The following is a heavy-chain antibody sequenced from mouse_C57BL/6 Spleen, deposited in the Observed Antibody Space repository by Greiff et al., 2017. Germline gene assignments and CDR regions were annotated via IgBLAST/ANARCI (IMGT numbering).Heavy chain of an antibody. CDR1: GYTFTSYW. CDR3: ASGGLRRYYFDY. V-gene: IGHV1-55*01. D-gene: IGHD2-4*01. CDR2: IYPGSGST. Sequence: QVQLKEPGAELVKPGASVKMSCKASGYTFTSYWITWVKQRPGQGLEWIGDIYPGSGSTNYNEKFKSKATLTVDTSSSTAYMQLSSLTSEDSAVYYCASGGLRRYYFDYWGQGTTLTVSS. J-gene: IGHJ2*01.